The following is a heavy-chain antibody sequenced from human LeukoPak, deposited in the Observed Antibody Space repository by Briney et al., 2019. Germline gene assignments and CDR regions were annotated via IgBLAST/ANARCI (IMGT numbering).Heavy chain of an antibody. CDR1: GYTLSDYY. CDR2: ISAYNGNT. V-gene: IGHV1-18*04. J-gene: IGHJ4*02. Sequence: GASVKVSCKASGYTLSDYYMHWVRQAPGQGLEWMGWISAYNGNTNYAQKLQGRVTMTTDTSTSTAYMELRSLRSDDTAVYYCARDASLDYWGQGTLVTVSS. CDR3: ARDASLDY.